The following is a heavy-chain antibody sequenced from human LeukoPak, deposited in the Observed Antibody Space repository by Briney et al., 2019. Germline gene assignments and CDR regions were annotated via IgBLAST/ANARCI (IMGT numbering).Heavy chain of an antibody. CDR2: ISWNSGSI. Sequence: GRSLRLSCAASGFTFDDYAMHWVRQAPGKGLEWVSGISWNSGSIGYADSVKGRFTISRDNAKNSLYLQMNSLRAEDTALYYCAKDIRDRIAVAGTPVLDYWGQGTLVTVSS. D-gene: IGHD6-19*01. CDR3: AKDIRDRIAVAGTPVLDY. CDR1: GFTFDDYA. J-gene: IGHJ4*02. V-gene: IGHV3-9*01.